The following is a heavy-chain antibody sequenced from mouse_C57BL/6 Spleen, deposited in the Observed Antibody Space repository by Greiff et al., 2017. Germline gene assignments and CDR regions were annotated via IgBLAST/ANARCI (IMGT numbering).Heavy chain of an antibody. CDR1: GYAFSSSW. J-gene: IGHJ1*03. Sequence: VQLQQSGPELVKPGASVKISCKASGYAFSSSWMNWVKQRPGKGLEWIGRIYPGDGDTNYNGKFKGKATLTADKSSRTAYMQLSSLTSGDSAVYLWARDDYDLYLYFDGRGTRNTV. D-gene: IGHD2-4*01. CDR3: ARDDYDLYLYFDG. CDR2: IYPGDGDT. V-gene: IGHV1-82*01.